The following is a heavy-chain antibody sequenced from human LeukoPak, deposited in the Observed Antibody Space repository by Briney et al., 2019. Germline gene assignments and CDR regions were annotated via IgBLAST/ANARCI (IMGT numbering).Heavy chain of an antibody. CDR1: GFTFSNYG. J-gene: IGHJ4*02. D-gene: IGHD3-10*01. Sequence: PGRSLRLPCAASGFTFSNYGLHWVRQAPGEGLEWVAVISYDGSDKIYADSVKGRFTISRDNSKNMLYLQMNSLRAEDTAVYYCSSGTYLYYFDYWGQGILVTVSS. CDR2: ISYDGSDK. V-gene: IGHV3-30*03. CDR3: SSGTYLYYFDY.